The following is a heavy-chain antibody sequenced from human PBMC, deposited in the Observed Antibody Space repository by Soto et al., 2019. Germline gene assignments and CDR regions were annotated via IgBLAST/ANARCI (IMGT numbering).Heavy chain of an antibody. Sequence: GGSIRFSCAASRFTCCSYAMTWVRQSPGKGLEYVSSITVVXGSTYYADWVRGRFTISRDNSKNTLYLQMNRLRADDTAVYYSAKRMNYFDSSGSFLTTFGYWGQRTRVTVSS. J-gene: IGHJ4*02. CDR2: ITVVXGST. V-gene: IGHV3-23*01. CDR3: AKRMNYFDSSGSFLTTFGY. D-gene: IGHD3-22*01. CDR1: RFTCCSYA.